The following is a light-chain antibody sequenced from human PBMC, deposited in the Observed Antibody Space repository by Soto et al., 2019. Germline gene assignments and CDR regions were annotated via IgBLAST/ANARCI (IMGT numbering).Light chain of an antibody. CDR3: QQSYSTLIT. CDR1: QSISSY. J-gene: IGKJ5*01. Sequence: DIQMTQSPSSLSASVGDRVTITCRASQSISSYLNWYQQKPGKAPKLLTYAASILQSGVPSRFSGSGSGTDFTLTISSLQPEDFATYYCQQSYSTLITFGQGTRLEIK. CDR2: AAS. V-gene: IGKV1-39*01.